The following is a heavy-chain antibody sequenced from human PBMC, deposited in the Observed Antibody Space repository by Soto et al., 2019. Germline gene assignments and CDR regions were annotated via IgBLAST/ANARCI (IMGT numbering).Heavy chain of an antibody. J-gene: IGHJ4*02. CDR2: ISYDGSNK. D-gene: IGHD3-16*02. CDR1: GFTFSSYG. CDR3: AKGGHMITFGGVIAD. V-gene: IGHV3-30*18. Sequence: GGSLRLSCAASGFTFSSYGMHWVRQAPGKGLEWVAVISYDGSNKYYADSVKGRFTISRDNSKNTLYVQMNSLRAEDTAVYYCAKGGHMITFGGVIADWGQGTLVTVSS.